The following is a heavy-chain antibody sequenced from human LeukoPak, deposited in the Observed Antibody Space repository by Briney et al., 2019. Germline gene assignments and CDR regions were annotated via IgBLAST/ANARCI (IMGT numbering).Heavy chain of an antibody. Sequence: PGGSLRLSCAASGFTFSIYAMHWVRQAPGKGLEWVAVISYDGSNKYYADSVKGRFTISRDNSKNTLYLQMNSLRAEDTAVDYCARDGDYGDYVPFDYWGQGTLVTVSS. CDR2: ISYDGSNK. V-gene: IGHV3-30-3*01. J-gene: IGHJ4*02. CDR3: ARDGDYGDYVPFDY. D-gene: IGHD4-17*01. CDR1: GFTFSIYA.